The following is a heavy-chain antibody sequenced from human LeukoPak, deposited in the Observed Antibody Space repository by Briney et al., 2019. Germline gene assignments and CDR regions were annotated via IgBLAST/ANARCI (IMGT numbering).Heavy chain of an antibody. CDR3: ARSRAAYTRGLKF. J-gene: IGHJ4*02. CDR1: GGSISSYY. V-gene: IGHV4-59*01. CDR2: IFYSGNTNT. D-gene: IGHD2-2*02. Sequence: SETLSLTCTVSGGSISSYYWSWIRQPPGKGLEWIGYIFYSGNTNTNYNPSLKSRVTISVDTSKSQFSLKLNSVTAADTSVYYCARSRAAYTRGLKFGGQGTLVSVSS.